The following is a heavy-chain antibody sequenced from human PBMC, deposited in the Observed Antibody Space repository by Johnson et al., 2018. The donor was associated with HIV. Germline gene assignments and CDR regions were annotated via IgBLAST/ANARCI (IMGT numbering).Heavy chain of an antibody. V-gene: IGHV3-30*04. D-gene: IGHD3-16*01. CDR1: GFTFSSYA. J-gene: IGHJ3*02. Sequence: QVQLVESGGGVVQPGGSLRLSCAASGFTFSSYAMHWVRQAPGKGLEWVAVISYDGSNKYYADSVKGRFTISRDNSKNTLYLQVNSLKIEDTAVYYCFTEPPPYTNYVRLHDVFDIWGQGTMVTVSS. CDR2: ISYDGSNK. CDR3: FTEPPPYTNYVRLHDVFDI.